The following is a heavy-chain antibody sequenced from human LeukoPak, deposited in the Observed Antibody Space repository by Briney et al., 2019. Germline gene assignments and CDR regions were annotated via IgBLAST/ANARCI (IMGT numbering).Heavy chain of an antibody. V-gene: IGHV4-4*02. CDR3: AREGYDILTGYSSVH. CDR1: GGSISSSNW. Sequence: SGTLSLTCAVSGGSISSSNWWSWVRQPPGKGLEWIGEIYNSGSTNYNPSLKSRVTISVDKSKNQFSLKLSSVTAADTAVYYCAREGYDILTGYSSVHWGQGTLVTVSS. CDR2: IYNSGST. J-gene: IGHJ4*02. D-gene: IGHD3-9*01.